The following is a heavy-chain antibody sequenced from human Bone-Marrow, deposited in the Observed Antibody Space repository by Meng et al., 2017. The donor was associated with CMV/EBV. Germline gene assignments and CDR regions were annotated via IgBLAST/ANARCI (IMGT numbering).Heavy chain of an antibody. CDR2: IYYSGST. D-gene: IGHD2-15*01. Sequence: SETLSLTCTVSGGSISPYYWTWIRQPPGKGLEWIGYIYYSGSTNYNPSLKSRVTISVDTSKNQFSLKLSSVTAADTAVYYCARDRGGNPHYYYGMDVWGQGTTDTVSS. CDR1: GGSISPYY. CDR3: ARDRGGNPHYYYGMDV. J-gene: IGHJ6*02. V-gene: IGHV4-59*01.